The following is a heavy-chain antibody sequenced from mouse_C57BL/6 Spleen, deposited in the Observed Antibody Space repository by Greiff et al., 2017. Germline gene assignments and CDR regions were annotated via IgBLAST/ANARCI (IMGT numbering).Heavy chain of an antibody. CDR3: AISAGTGFAY. J-gene: IGHJ3*01. CDR1: GYTFTDYY. CDR2: INPYNGGT. Sequence: VQLQQSGPVLVKPGASVKMSCKASGYTFTDYYMNWVKQSHGKSLEWIGVINPYNGGTSYNQKFKGKATLTVDKSSSTAYMELNILTSGDSAVYYCAISAGTGFAYWGPGTLGPVSA. V-gene: IGHV1-19*01.